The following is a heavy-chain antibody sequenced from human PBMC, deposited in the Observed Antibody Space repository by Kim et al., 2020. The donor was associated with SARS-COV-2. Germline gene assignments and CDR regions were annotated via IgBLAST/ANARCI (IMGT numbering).Heavy chain of an antibody. CDR1: GFTFSSYS. J-gene: IGHJ6*02. D-gene: IGHD6-6*01. CDR2: ISSSSSTI. Sequence: GGSLRLSCAASGFTFSSYSMNWVRQAPGKGLEWVSYISSSSSTIYYADSVKGRFTISRDNAKNSLYLQMNSLRAEDTAVYYCARSIAARHYYYYGMDVWGQGTTVTVSS. V-gene: IGHV3-48*04. CDR3: ARSIAARHYYYYGMDV.